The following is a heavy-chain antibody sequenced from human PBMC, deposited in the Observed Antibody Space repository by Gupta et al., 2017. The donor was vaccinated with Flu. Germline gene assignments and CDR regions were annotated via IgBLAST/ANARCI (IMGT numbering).Heavy chain of an antibody. V-gene: IGHV3-23*01. CDR3: VKGYNDGDTLHLDH. CDR1: GFTFSTYA. D-gene: IGHD3-22*01. Sequence: EVHLLESGGGLVQPGGSLRLSCAVSGFTFSTYAMSWVRQAPGKGLQWVSSVTNSGATTLYADSVRGRFTISRANSKNILYLQMNSLRAEDTALYYCVKGYNDGDTLHLDHWGQGALVTVSS. CDR2: VTNSGATT. J-gene: IGHJ4*02.